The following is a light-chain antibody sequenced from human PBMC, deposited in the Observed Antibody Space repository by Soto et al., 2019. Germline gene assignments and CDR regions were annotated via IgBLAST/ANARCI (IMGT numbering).Light chain of an antibody. CDR3: CSYAGSYV. CDR1: SSDVGSYNL. CDR2: EGS. V-gene: IGLV2-23*01. J-gene: IGLJ1*01. Sequence: QSVLTQPASVSVSPGQSITISCTGTSSDVGSYNLVSWYQQHPGKAPKLMIYEGSKRPSGVSNRLSGPKSGNTASLTISGLQAEDEADYYCCSYAGSYVFGTGTKVTVL.